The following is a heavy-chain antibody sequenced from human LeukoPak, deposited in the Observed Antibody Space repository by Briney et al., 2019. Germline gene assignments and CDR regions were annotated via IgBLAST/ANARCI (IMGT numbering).Heavy chain of an antibody. CDR1: GGSISSSSYY. Sequence: SETLSLTCTVSGGSISSSSYYWGWIRQPPGKGLEWIGSIYYSGSTYYNPSLKSRVTISVDTSKNQFSLKLSSVTAADTAVYHCARDSSYGDYPFDYWGQGTLVTVSS. J-gene: IGHJ4*02. D-gene: IGHD4-17*01. CDR3: ARDSSYGDYPFDY. V-gene: IGHV4-39*07. CDR2: IYYSGST.